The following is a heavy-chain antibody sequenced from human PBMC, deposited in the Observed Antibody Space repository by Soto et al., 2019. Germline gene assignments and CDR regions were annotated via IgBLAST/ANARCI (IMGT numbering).Heavy chain of an antibody. D-gene: IGHD3-10*01. Sequence: QVQLVQSGAEVKKPGASVKVSCKASGYTFTTYDINWVRQATGQGFEWMGWMNPDSGNTGYAQKFQGRVTMTRNTSSSPAYMERSGVRSEDTAVYCCARDYYGSGSYSSWGQGTLVTVSS. J-gene: IGHJ5*02. CDR1: GYTFTTYD. CDR3: ARDYYGSGSYSS. V-gene: IGHV1-8*01. CDR2: MNPDSGNT.